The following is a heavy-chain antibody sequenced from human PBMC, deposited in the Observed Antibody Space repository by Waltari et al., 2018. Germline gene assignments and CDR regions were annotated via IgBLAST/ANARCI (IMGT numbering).Heavy chain of an antibody. D-gene: IGHD1-26*01. J-gene: IGHJ3*01. CDR1: GCYCFGHS. Sequence: ETQLVESGGGLVQPGGSLRLSCAGSGCYCFGHSMNRVRPAPGMGLEWVSYIRNTRSPIYYADSVKGRFTISRDNAKNSLYLQMNDLRAEDTAMYYCVGIVNVEFDAFDLWGQGTMVTVSS. CDR2: IRNTRSPI. CDR3: VGIVNVEFDAFDL. V-gene: IGHV3-48*01.